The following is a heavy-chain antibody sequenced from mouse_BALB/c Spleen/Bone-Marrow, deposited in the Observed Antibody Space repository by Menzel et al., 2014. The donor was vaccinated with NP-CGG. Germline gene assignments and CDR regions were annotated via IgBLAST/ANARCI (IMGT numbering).Heavy chain of an antibody. V-gene: IGHV4-1*02. Sequence: EVKLMESGGGLVQPGGSLKLSCAASGFDFSRYWMNWVRQAPGKGLEWIGEINPDSSTINYTPSLKDKFIISRDNAKNTLYLQMSKVRSEDTALYYCAGEGNYGESWFAYWGQGTLVTVPA. D-gene: IGHD2-13*01. CDR2: INPDSSTI. CDR1: GFDFSRYW. CDR3: AGEGNYGESWFAY. J-gene: IGHJ3*01.